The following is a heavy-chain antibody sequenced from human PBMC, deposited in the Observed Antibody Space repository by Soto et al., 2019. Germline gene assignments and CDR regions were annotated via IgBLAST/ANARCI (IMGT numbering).Heavy chain of an antibody. CDR3: ARRNYSSGWYPTDY. Sequence: GESLKISLQGSGYRFTRYWNGWVRQVPGKGLGWRRIIYPGDSDTRYSPSFQGQVTISADKSISTAYMQWSSLKASATAMYYCARRNYSSGWYPTDYWGQGTLVTVSS. J-gene: IGHJ4*02. CDR1: GYRFTRYW. D-gene: IGHD6-13*01. V-gene: IGHV5-51*01. CDR2: IYPGDSDT.